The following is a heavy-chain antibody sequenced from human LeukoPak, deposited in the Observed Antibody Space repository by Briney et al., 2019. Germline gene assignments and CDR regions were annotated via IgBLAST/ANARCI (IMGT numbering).Heavy chain of an antibody. J-gene: IGHJ4*02. CDR3: ATKQWLAPPPDS. CDR2: INTDGTVT. V-gene: IGHV3-74*01. Sequence: GGSLRLSCAASGFTYSKYWMSWVRQAPGKGLESVSRINTDGTVTTYADSVKGRFTVSRDNADNTMFLQMNSVRDEDTAVYYCATKQWLAPPPDSWGQGTPVTVSS. D-gene: IGHD6-19*01. CDR1: GFTYSKYW.